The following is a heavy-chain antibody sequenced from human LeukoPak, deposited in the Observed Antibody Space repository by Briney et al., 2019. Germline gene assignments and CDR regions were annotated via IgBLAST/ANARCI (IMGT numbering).Heavy chain of an antibody. J-gene: IGHJ4*02. D-gene: IGHD3-22*01. CDR3: ARSIMYYYDSSGYFDY. CDR2: IWYDGSNK. CDR1: GFTFSSYD. Sequence: GGSLRLSCAASGFTFSSYDMHWVRQAPGKGLEWVAVIWYDGSNKYYADSVKGRFTISRDNSKNTLYLQMNSLRAEDTAVYYCARSIMYYYDSSGYFDYWGQGTLVTVSS. V-gene: IGHV3-33*01.